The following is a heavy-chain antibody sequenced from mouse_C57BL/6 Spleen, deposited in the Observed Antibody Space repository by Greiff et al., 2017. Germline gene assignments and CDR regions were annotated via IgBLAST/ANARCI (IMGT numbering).Heavy chain of an antibody. Sequence: VQLQQPGAELVKPGASVKLSCKASGYTFTSYWMQWVKQRPGQGLEWIGEIDPSDSYTNYNQKFKGKATLTVATSSSTAYMQLSSLTSEDSAVYYCARGGNFDYWGQGTTLTVSS. J-gene: IGHJ2*01. CDR1: GYTFTSYW. V-gene: IGHV1-50*01. CDR2: IDPSDSYT. CDR3: ARGGNFDY.